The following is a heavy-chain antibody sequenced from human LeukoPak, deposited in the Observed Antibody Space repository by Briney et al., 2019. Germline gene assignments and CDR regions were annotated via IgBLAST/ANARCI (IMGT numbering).Heavy chain of an antibody. J-gene: IGHJ3*02. D-gene: IGHD4-17*01. Sequence: ASVKVSCKASGYTFTSYGISWVRQAPGQGLEWMGWISAYNGNTNYAQKLQGRVTMTTDTSTSTAYMELRSLRSDDTAVYYCARDRDVVWALTTVRRDFDIWGQGTMVTSST. CDR1: GYTFTSYG. CDR3: ARDRDVVWALTTVRRDFDI. CDR2: ISAYNGNT. V-gene: IGHV1-18*01.